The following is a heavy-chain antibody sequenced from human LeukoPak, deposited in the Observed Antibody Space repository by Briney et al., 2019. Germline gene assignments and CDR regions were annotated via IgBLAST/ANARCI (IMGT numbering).Heavy chain of an antibody. CDR2: IYYSGNT. CDR1: GVSISSSNSY. V-gene: IGHV4-39*02. J-gene: IGHJ6*03. D-gene: IGHD3-16*01. Sequence: PSETLSLTCTVSGVSISSSNSYWGWIRQPPGKGLEWIGSIYYSGNTYYNASLKSQVSISIDTSKNQFSLRLTSVTAADTAVYYCARETSQKGAHYMDAWGKGTTVTISS. CDR3: ARETSQKGAHYMDA.